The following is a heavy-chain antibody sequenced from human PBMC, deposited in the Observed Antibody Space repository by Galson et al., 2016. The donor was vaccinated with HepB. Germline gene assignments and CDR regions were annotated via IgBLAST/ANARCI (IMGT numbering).Heavy chain of an antibody. Sequence: SLRLSCAVSGFTVSNNYMARVRQAPGKGLELVSLIYSGGSRYYADSVKGRFTISRDNSNNTLYLQMDSLRAEDTAVYYCARPSSGIHNYWGQGTLVTVSS. CDR3: ARPSSGIHNY. V-gene: IGHV3-53*01. D-gene: IGHD1-26*01. CDR2: IYSGGSR. J-gene: IGHJ4*02. CDR1: GFTVSNNY.